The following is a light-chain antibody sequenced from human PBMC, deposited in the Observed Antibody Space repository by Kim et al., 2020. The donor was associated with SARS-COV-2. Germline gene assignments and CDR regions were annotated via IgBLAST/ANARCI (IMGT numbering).Light chain of an antibody. J-gene: IGKJ5*01. Sequence: DIGMTQSPLSLSVTTGEPASISCRSSQSLLLGNEYFYLDWYVQKPGQSPQLLIYLASNRASGVPDGFSGSGSGTDFTLKISRVEAEDVGVYYCMQTVRPPRTFGQGTRLEIK. CDR3: MQTVRPPRT. CDR2: LAS. V-gene: IGKV2-28*01. CDR1: QSLLLGNEYFY.